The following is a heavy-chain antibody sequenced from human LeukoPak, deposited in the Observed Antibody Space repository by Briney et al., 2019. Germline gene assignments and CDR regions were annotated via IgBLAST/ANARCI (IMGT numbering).Heavy chain of an antibody. Sequence: SVKVSCKASGGTFSSYAISWVRQAPGQGLEWMGGIIPIFGTANYAQKFQGRVTITADESASTAYMELSSLRSEDTAVYYCASSTVVRDRTEYFQHWGQGTLVTVSS. CDR3: ASSTVVRDRTEYFQH. CDR2: IIPIFGTA. CDR1: GGTFSSYA. D-gene: IGHD4-23*01. J-gene: IGHJ1*01. V-gene: IGHV1-69*13.